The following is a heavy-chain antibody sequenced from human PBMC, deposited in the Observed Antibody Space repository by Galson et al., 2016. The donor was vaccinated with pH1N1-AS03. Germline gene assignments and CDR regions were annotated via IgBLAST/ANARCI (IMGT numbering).Heavy chain of an antibody. D-gene: IGHD3-9*01. J-gene: IGHJ4*02. Sequence: SLRLSCAASGITFSTYWMSWVRQAPGKGLEWVSSISLSGGGTFYADSVKGRFIISRGNSKSTLYLQMNSLRAEDTAVYFCAKERVLRYFDWPYYFDYWGQGSLVTVSS. CDR1: GITFSTYW. CDR2: ISLSGGGT. V-gene: IGHV3-23*01. CDR3: AKERVLRYFDWPYYFDY.